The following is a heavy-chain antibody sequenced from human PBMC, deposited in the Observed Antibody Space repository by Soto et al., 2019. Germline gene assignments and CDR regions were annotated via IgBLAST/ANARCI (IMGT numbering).Heavy chain of an antibody. D-gene: IGHD5-12*01. V-gene: IGHV3-23*01. CDR2: ISGSGGST. CDR3: VKAEEYSGSPGWFDP. J-gene: IGHJ5*02. CDR1: GFTFSSYA. Sequence: EVQLLESGGGLVQPGGSLRLSCAASGFTFSSYAMSWVRQAPGKGLEWVSAISGSGGSTYYADSVKGRFTISRDNSKNTLYLQMNSLRAEDTAVYYCVKAEEYSGSPGWFDPWGQGTLVTVSS.